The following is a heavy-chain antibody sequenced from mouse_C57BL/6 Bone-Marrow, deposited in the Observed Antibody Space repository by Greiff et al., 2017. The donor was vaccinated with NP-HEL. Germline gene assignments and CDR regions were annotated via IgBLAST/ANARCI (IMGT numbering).Heavy chain of an antibody. J-gene: IGHJ4*01. Sequence: EVMLVESGGGLVKPGGSLKLSCAASGFTFSSYAMSWVRQTPEKRLEWVATISDCGRYTYYPDNVKGRFTISRDDAKNNLYLQMSHLKSEDTAMYYCARYQGSSNAMDYWGQGTSVTVSS. V-gene: IGHV5-4*03. CDR2: ISDCGRYT. CDR3: ARYQGSSNAMDY. CDR1: GFTFSSYA. D-gene: IGHD3-2*02.